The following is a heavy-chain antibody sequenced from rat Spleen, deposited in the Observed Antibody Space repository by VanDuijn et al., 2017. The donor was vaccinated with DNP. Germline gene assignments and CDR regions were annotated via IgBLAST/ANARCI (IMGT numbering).Heavy chain of an antibody. CDR3: AARYSSSWFAY. Sequence: EVQLVETGGGLVQPGRSLKLSCVASGFTFTNYWLFWVRQAPGKGLEWVATIIYDGSRTFYRDSVKGRFTFSRHNAINTLFLQMNSLRSEDTATYYCAARYSSSWFAYWGQGTLVTVSS. V-gene: IGHV5-58*01. D-gene: IGHD1-2*01. CDR1: GFTFTNYW. J-gene: IGHJ3*01. CDR2: IIYDGSRT.